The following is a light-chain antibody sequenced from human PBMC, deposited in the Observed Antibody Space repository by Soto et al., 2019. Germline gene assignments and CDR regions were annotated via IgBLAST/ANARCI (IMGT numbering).Light chain of an antibody. CDR2: RTS. V-gene: IGKV3-20*01. CDR3: QRYGSWWT. CDR1: QSGLANY. Sequence: EIVLTQSPGTLSLSPGERATLSCRASQSGLANYIAWYQQKPGQAPRLLIYRTSHRATGIPDRFSGSGSGTDFTLSISSLEPEDFAVYYCQRYGSWWTFGQGTKVEIK. J-gene: IGKJ1*01.